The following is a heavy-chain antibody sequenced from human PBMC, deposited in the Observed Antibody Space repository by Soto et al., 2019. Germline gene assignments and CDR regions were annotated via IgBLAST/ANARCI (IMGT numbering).Heavy chain of an antibody. CDR2: INHSGST. V-gene: IGHV4-34*01. CDR1: GGSFSGYY. CDR3: ARGRNWYYYGSGSYYKGWFDP. Sequence: SETLSLTCAVYGGSFSGYYWSWIRQPPGKGLEWIGEINHSGSTNYNPSLKSRVTISVDTSKNQFSLKLSSVTAADTAVYYCARGRNWYYYGSGSYYKGWFDPWGQGTLVTVSS. J-gene: IGHJ5*02. D-gene: IGHD3-10*01.